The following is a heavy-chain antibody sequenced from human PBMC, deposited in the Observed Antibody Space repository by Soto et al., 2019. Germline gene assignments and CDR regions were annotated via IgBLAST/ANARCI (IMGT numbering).Heavy chain of an antibody. CDR1: GFTFSSYW. D-gene: IGHD2-15*01. V-gene: IGHV3-74*01. CDR2: IDFDGRII. Sequence: EVQLVESGGGSVQPGGSLRLSCVASGFTFSSYWMHWVRQAPGKGLVWVSHIDFDGRIISYADSVKGRFTISRDNAKNTLYLQMNSLRSEDTAVYYCAGVPHWEVVPFFDYWGHGTLVTVSS. J-gene: IGHJ4*01. CDR3: AGVPHWEVVPFFDY.